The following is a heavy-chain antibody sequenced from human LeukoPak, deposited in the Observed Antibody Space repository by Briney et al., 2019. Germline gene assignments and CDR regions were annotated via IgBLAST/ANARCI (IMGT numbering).Heavy chain of an antibody. V-gene: IGHV1-69*02. CDR2: IIPILGIA. CDR1: GGTFSSYT. D-gene: IGHD5-24*01. CDR3: ARRDGYNPFDY. J-gene: IGHJ4*02. Sequence: SVKVSCKASGGTFSSYTISWVRQAPGQGLEWMGRIIPILGIANYAQKFQGRVTITADKSTSTAYMELSSLRSEDTAVYYCARRDGYNPFDYWGQGTLVTVSS.